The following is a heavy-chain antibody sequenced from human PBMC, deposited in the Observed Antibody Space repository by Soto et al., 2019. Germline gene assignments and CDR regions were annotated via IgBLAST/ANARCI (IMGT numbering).Heavy chain of an antibody. J-gene: IGHJ4*01. Sequence: EVLLVESGGGLVQPGGSLRLSCAASGFIFSDHYMDWVRQAPGKGLEWVGRSRNKANSYTTEYAASVKGRFTVSRDDSQHLLYLQMNSLKTEDTALYYCVRAQPATLFYYWGHGTLVTVSS. CDR3: VRAQPATLFYY. D-gene: IGHD6-25*01. CDR2: SRNKANSYTT. CDR1: GFIFSDHY. V-gene: IGHV3-72*01.